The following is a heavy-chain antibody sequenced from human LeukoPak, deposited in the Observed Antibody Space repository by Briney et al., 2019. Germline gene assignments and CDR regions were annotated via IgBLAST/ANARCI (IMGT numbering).Heavy chain of an antibody. CDR1: GYTFTAYF. CDR3: ARGHDGYNPFDY. CDR2: INPSGGST. V-gene: IGHV1-46*01. D-gene: IGHD5-24*01. J-gene: IGHJ4*02. Sequence: GASVKVSCKASGYTFTAYFIHWVRQAPGQGLEGMGIINPSGGSTSYAQKLQGRVTMTRDMSTSTVYMELSSLRSEDTAVYYCARGHDGYNPFDYWGQGTLVTVSS.